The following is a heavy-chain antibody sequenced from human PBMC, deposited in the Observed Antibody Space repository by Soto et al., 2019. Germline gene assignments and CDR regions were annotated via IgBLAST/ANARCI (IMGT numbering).Heavy chain of an antibody. Sequence: EVQLVETGGDLIQPGGSLRLSCAASGFSVTASNMKWVRQAPVKGLEWVSVIFGADETYYADSVRGRFTISRDNSKNTVYLQMDSLRTEDTALYYCARGGFDWGQGTLVTVSS. V-gene: IGHV3-53*02. CDR3: ARGGFD. CDR2: IFGADET. CDR1: GFSVTASN. D-gene: IGHD3-16*01. J-gene: IGHJ4*02.